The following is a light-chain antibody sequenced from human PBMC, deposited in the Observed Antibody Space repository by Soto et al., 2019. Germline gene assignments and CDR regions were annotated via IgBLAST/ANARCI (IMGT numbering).Light chain of an antibody. Sequence: QSVLTQPASVSGSPGQSITISCTGTSRDIGAYNYVSWYQHHPGKAPKLMIYAVSNRPSGVSNRFSGSKSGNTASLTISGLQAEDEGDYYCSSFTSSNTLVFGGGTKLTVL. CDR1: SRDIGAYNY. J-gene: IGLJ2*01. CDR3: SSFTSSNTLV. V-gene: IGLV2-14*03. CDR2: AVS.